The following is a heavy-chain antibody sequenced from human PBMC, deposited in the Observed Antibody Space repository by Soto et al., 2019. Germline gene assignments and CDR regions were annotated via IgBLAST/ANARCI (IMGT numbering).Heavy chain of an antibody. CDR1: GYSFTSYW. D-gene: IGHD6-13*01. V-gene: IGHV5-10-1*01. CDR2: IDPSDSYT. CDR3: AIVKASADFLNSFDI. J-gene: IGHJ3*02. Sequence: PRESLKISCKGSGYSFTSYWISWVRQMPGKGLEWMGRIDPSDSYTNYSPSFQGHVTISADKSISTAYLQWSSLKASDTAMYYCAIVKASADFLNSFDIWRQGTMVT.